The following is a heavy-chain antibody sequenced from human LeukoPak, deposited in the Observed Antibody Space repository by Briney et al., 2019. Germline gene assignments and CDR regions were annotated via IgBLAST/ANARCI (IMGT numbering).Heavy chain of an antibody. CDR2: IYYSGST. V-gene: IGHV4-30-4*01. CDR3: ARGGGNYYFDY. J-gene: IGHJ4*02. CDR1: GGSISSGDYY. D-gene: IGHD1-7*01. Sequence: PSQTLSLTCTVSGGSISSGDYYWRWIRQPPGKGLEWIGYIYYSGSTYYNPSLKSRVTISVDTSKNQFSLKLSSVTAADTAVYYCARGGGNYYFDYWGQGTLVTVSS.